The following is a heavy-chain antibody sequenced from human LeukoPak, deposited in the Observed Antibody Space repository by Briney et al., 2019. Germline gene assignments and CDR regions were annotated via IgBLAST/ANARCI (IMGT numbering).Heavy chain of an antibody. Sequence: WGSLRLSSAPSGFTFSSFAMGWVRQAPGKGLEWVSYISSSGSTIYYADSVKGRFTISRDNSKNTLYLQMNSLRAEDTAVYYCAKAIAYYDSSGYYKYYFDYWGQGTLVTVSS. CDR2: ISSSGSTI. J-gene: IGHJ4*02. CDR3: AKAIAYYDSSGYYKYYFDY. V-gene: IGHV3-23*01. D-gene: IGHD3-22*01. CDR1: GFTFSSFA.